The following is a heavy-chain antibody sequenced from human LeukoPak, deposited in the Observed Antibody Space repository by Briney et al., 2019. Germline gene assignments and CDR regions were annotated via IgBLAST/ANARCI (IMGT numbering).Heavy chain of an antibody. V-gene: IGHV4-61*02. CDR1: GGSVSSGSYY. J-gene: IGHJ2*01. Sequence: SQTLSLTCTVSGGSVSSGSYYWNWIRQSAGRGLEWIERIYTSGSTNFNPSLKSRVTISGDTSKNHFSLKLSSVTAADTAVYYCARAHCSSTSCYRWYFDLWGRGTLVTVSS. D-gene: IGHD2-2*01. CDR2: IYTSGST. CDR3: ARAHCSSTSCYRWYFDL.